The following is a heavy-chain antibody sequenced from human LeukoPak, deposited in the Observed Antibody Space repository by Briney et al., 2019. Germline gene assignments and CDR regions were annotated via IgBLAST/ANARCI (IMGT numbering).Heavy chain of an antibody. V-gene: IGHV1-8*01. D-gene: IGHD3-10*02. CDR1: GYTFTSYD. J-gene: IGHJ5*02. Sequence: GASVKVSCKASGYTFTSYDINWVRQATGQGLEWMGWMNPNSGNTGYAQKFQGRVTMTRDTSINTASMELSRLRSDDTAVYYCARALGSGTYNHWFDPWGQGTLVTVSS. CDR2: MNPNSGNT. CDR3: ARALGSGTYNHWFDP.